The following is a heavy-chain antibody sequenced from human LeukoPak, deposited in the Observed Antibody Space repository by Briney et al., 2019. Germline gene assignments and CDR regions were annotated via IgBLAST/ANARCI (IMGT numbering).Heavy chain of an antibody. J-gene: IGHJ4*02. V-gene: IGHV3-48*02. CDR3: ARAHYGYFYLDY. CDR1: GFTFSIYS. Sequence: QPGGSLRLSCAAPGFTFSIYSMNWVRQAQGKGLEWFSFTSSSGSTTYYAASVKGRFTISRDNAKNSLYLQMNSLRDEDTAVYYCARAHYGYFYLDYWGQGTLVSVSS. CDR2: TSSSGSTT. D-gene: IGHD4-17*01.